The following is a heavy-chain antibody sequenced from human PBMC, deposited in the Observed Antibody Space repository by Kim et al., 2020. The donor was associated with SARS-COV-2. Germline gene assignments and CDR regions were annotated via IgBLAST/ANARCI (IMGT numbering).Heavy chain of an antibody. Sequence: YYADSVKGRFTISRDNSKNTLYLQMNSLRAEDTAVYYCVREYSGYDYFDYWGQGTLVTVSS. J-gene: IGHJ4*02. CDR3: VREYSGYDYFDY. V-gene: IGHV3-30*01. D-gene: IGHD5-12*01.